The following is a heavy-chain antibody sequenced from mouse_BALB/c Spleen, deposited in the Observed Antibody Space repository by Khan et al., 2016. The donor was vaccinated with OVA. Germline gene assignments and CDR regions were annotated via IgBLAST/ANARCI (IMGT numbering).Heavy chain of an antibody. CDR1: GYTFTSYW. J-gene: IGHJ2*01. V-gene: IGHV1-7*01. CDR3: ARDRIDY. Sequence: QVQLQQSGAELAKPGASVKMSCKASGYTFTSYWMHWIKQRPGQGLEWIGYINPTSGYTDYNQKFKDKATLTADKSSSTAYMQLSSLTSDDSAVYCGARDRIDYWGQGTALTVSS. CDR2: INPTSGYT.